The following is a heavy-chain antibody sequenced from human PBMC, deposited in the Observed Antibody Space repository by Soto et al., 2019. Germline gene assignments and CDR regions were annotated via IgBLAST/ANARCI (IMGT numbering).Heavy chain of an antibody. V-gene: IGHV3-30*18. CDR1: GFTFSSYG. J-gene: IGHJ6*02. CDR3: AKDLGGMDV. CDR2: ISYDGSNK. D-gene: IGHD7-27*01. Sequence: GSLRLSCAASGFTFSSYGMHWVRQAPGKGLEWVAVISYDGSNKYYADSVKGRFTISRDNSKNTLYLQMNSLRAEDTAVYYCAKDLGGMDVWGQGTTVTVSS.